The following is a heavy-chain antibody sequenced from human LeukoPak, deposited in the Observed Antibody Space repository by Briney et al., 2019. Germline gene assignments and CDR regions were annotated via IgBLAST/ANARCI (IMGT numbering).Heavy chain of an antibody. D-gene: IGHD3-10*01. J-gene: IGHJ4*02. Sequence: GRSLRLSCAASGFTFSSYGMHWVRQAPGKGLEWVAVISYDGSNKYYADSVKGRFTISRDNSKNTLYLQMNSMRAEGTAVYYCAKVAVVGYYGSGSSFDYWGQGTLVTVSS. V-gene: IGHV3-30*18. CDR1: GFTFSSYG. CDR2: ISYDGSNK. CDR3: AKVAVVGYYGSGSSFDY.